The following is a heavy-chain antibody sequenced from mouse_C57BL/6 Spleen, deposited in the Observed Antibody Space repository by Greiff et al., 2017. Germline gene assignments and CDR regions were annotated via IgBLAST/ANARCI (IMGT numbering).Heavy chain of an antibody. CDR1: GYTFTSYW. J-gene: IGHJ2*01. CDR3: ARGDYDEYYFDY. V-gene: IGHV1-55*01. Sequence: VQLQQPGAELVKPGASVKTSCKASGYTFTSYWITWVKQRPGQGLEWIGDIYPGSGSTNYNEKFKSKATLTVDTSSSTAYMQLSSLTSEDSAVYYCARGDYDEYYFDYWGQGTTLTVSS. CDR2: IYPGSGST. D-gene: IGHD2-4*01.